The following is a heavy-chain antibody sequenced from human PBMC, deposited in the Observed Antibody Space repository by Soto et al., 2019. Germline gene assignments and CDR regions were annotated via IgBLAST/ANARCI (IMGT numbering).Heavy chain of an antibody. J-gene: IGHJ3*02. V-gene: IGHV2-5*02. Sequence: QITLKESGPTLVKPTQALTLTCSFSGFSLTTTGVGVGWIRQPPGKALEWLALIYWDDAKFYSPSLKSRLAVTTDTSRNHVVLTMTTMDPVDTATYFCAHTPLTEAATAFEIWGQGTLVTVSS. CDR2: IYWDDAK. D-gene: IGHD6-19*01. CDR1: GFSLTTTGVG. CDR3: AHTPLTEAATAFEI.